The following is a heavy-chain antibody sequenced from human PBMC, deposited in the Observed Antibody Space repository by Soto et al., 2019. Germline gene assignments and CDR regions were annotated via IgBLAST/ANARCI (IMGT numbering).Heavy chain of an antibody. CDR3: ARGLSVLLWFGSYGVDV. CDR2: MNPNSGNT. CDR1: GYTFTSYD. Sequence: ASVKVSCKGSGYTFTSYDINWVRQATGKGLEWMGWMNPNSGNTGYSQKFQGRVTMTRNTSISTAYMELSSLRSEDTAVYYCARGLSVLLWFGSYGVDVWGQGTTVTVSS. J-gene: IGHJ6*02. D-gene: IGHD3-10*01. V-gene: IGHV1-8*01.